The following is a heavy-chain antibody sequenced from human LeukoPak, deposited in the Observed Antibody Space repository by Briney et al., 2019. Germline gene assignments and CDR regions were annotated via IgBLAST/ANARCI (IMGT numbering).Heavy chain of an antibody. CDR2: ISSSSSYI. V-gene: IGHV3-21*01. J-gene: IGHJ4*02. D-gene: IGHD1-1*01. Sequence: PGGSLRLSCAASGFTLSSYSMNWVRQAPGKGLEWVSSISSSSSYIYYADSVKGRFTISRDNAKNSLYLQMNSLRAEDTAVYYCARGGYRPFHSVDYWGQGTLVTVSS. CDR3: ARGGYRPFHSVDY. CDR1: GFTLSSYS.